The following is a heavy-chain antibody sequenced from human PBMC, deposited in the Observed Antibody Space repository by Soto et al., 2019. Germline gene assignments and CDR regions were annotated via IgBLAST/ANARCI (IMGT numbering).Heavy chain of an antibody. Sequence: GASVKLSCKACGYTFTSYDINCVRQATRQGLEWMGRINPNLGNANYAQKFQGRVTITADKSTSTAYMELSSLRSEDTAVYYCARDFLPSEQPTPYPPHDDYWGQGTLVTVSS. CDR1: GYTFTSYD. D-gene: IGHD3-3*01. V-gene: IGHV1-69*04. CDR2: INPNLGNA. J-gene: IGHJ4*02. CDR3: ARDFLPSEQPTPYPPHDDY.